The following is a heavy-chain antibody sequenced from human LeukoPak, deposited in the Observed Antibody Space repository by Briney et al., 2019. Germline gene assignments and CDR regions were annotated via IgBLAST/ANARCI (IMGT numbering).Heavy chain of an antibody. CDR2: ISGSGGST. CDR1: GFTFSSYG. V-gene: IGHV3-23*01. CDR3: AKDQSGSYFPFDY. Sequence: GGSLRLSCAASGFTFSSYGMGWVRQAPGKGLEWVSAISGSGGSTYYADSVKGWFTISRDNSKNTLYLQMNSLRAEDTAVYYCAKDQSGSYFPFDYWGQGTLVTVSS. D-gene: IGHD1-26*01. J-gene: IGHJ4*02.